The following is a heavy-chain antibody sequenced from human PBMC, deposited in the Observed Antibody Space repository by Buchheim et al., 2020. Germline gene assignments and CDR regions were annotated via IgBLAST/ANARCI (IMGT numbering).Heavy chain of an antibody. J-gene: IGHJ4*02. V-gene: IGHV3-13*04. CDR2: IGTAGDT. D-gene: IGHD1-7*01. Sequence: EVQLVESGGGLVQPGGSLRLSCVASGFTFSSYDMHWVRQATGKGLEWVSAIGTAGDTYYPGSVKGRFTISRENAKNSLYLQMNSLRAGDTAVYYCARGSTGITGTTPYDYWGQGTL. CDR1: GFTFSSYD. CDR3: ARGSTGITGTTPYDY.